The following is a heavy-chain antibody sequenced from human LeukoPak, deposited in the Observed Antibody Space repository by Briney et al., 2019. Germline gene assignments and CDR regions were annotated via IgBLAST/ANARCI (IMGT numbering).Heavy chain of an antibody. D-gene: IGHD3-22*01. CDR2: IYTSGST. V-gene: IGHV4-4*07. CDR1: GGSISSYY. CDR3: ARELLYYYDSSVFDY. Sequence: SETLSLTCTVSGGSISSYYWSWIRQPAGKGLEWIGRIYTSGSTNYNPSLKSRGTMSVDTSKTQFPLKLSSVTAADTAVYYCARELLYYYDSSVFDYWGQGTLVTVSS. J-gene: IGHJ4*02.